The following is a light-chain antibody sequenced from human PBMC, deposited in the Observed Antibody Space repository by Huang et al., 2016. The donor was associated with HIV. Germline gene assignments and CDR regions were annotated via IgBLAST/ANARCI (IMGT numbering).Light chain of an antibody. Sequence: EMVMTQSPATLSVSAGERATLSCRASQSVSTDLAGYQQRPGQAPRLRIYGASTRATGIPARFSGSGSGTDFTLTISSLQSEDVALYYCHQYNNWPPGTFGQGTKVEIK. V-gene: IGKV3-15*01. CDR2: GAS. CDR3: HQYNNWPPGT. CDR1: QSVSTD. J-gene: IGKJ1*01.